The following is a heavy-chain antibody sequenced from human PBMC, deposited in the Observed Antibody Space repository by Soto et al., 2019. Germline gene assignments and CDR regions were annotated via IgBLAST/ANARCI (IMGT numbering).Heavy chain of an antibody. J-gene: IGHJ6*04. CDR3: ARDPGRSSWIYGMDV. CDR2: IYYSGST. Sequence: SETLSLTCTVSGGSVSSGSYYWSWIRQPPGKGLEWIGYIYYSGSTNYNPSLKSRVTISVDTSKNQFSLKLSSVTAADTAVYYCARDPGRSSWIYGMDVGGKGTTVTVSS. D-gene: IGHD6-13*01. V-gene: IGHV4-61*01. CDR1: GGSVSSGSYY.